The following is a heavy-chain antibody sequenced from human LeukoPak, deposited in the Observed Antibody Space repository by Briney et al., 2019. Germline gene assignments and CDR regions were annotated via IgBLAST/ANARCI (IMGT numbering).Heavy chain of an antibody. CDR3: ARYGDYWGYFDY. CDR1: GYSISSGYY. D-gene: IGHD4-17*01. J-gene: IGHJ4*02. Sequence: SETLSLTCTVSGYSISSGYYWGWIRQPPGKVLEWIGSIYHSGSTYYNPSLKSRVTISVDTSKNQFSLKLSSVTAADTAVYYCARYGDYWGYFDYWGQGTLVTVSS. CDR2: IYHSGST. V-gene: IGHV4-38-2*02.